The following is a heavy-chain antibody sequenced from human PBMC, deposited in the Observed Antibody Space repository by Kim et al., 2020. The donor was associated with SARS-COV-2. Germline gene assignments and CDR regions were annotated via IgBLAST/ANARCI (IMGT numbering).Heavy chain of an antibody. CDR2: INPNSGGT. J-gene: IGHJ5*02. CDR3: ARERTGTTRLNWFDP. CDR1: GYTFTGYY. D-gene: IGHD1-7*01. V-gene: IGHV1-2*06. Sequence: ASVKVSCKASGYTFTGYYMHWVRQAPGQGLEWMGRINPNSGGTNYAQKFQGRVTMTRDTSISTAYMELSRLRSDDTAVYYCARERTGTTRLNWFDPWGQGTLVTVSS.